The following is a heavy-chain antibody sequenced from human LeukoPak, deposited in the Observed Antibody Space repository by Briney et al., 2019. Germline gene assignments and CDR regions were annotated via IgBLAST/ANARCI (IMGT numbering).Heavy chain of an antibody. CDR2: IYTSGST. CDR3: AREGLDFSMRDYVWGSYRPFDY. Sequence: SKTLSLTCTVSGGSISSYYWSWIRQPAGKGLEWIGRIYTSGSTNYNPSLKSRVTMSVDTSKNRFSLKLSSVTAADTAVYYCAREGLDFSMRDYVWGSYRPFDYWGQGTLVTVSS. CDR1: GGSISSYY. D-gene: IGHD3-16*02. J-gene: IGHJ4*02. V-gene: IGHV4-4*07.